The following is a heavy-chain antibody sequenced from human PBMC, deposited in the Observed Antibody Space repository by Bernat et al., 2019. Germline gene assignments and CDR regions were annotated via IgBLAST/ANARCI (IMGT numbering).Heavy chain of an antibody. CDR1: GFVFSTYS. D-gene: IGHD3-3*01. Sequence: EVQLVESGGGLVKPGGSLRLSCAASGFVFSTYSMNWVRQAPGKGLEWVSSISSSSSYIYYADSVKGRFTISRDNAKNSLYLQMNSLRAEDTAVYYCARAPYDFWSGSNFDHWGQGIRVTVSS. CDR2: ISSSSSYI. V-gene: IGHV3-21*01. J-gene: IGHJ4*02. CDR3: ARAPYDFWSGSNFDH.